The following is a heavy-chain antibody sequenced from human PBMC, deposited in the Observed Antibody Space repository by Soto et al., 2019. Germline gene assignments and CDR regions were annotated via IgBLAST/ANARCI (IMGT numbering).Heavy chain of an antibody. CDR1: TMSLNTYG. V-gene: IGHV3-23*01. D-gene: IGHD3-10*01. Sequence: GGSLRLSCSASTMSLNTYGVTWVRQAPGKGLEWVSTVTVTGGSTYYADSVKGRFTISRDRSNYTVSLLLNSLRVEDTAIYYCARQRSPEGWFDPWGQGTLVTVSS. J-gene: IGHJ5*02. CDR2: VTVTGGST. CDR3: ARQRSPEGWFDP.